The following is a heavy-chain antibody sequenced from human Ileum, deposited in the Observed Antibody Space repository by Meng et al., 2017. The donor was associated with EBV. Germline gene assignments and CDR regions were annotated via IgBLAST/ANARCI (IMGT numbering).Heavy chain of an antibody. D-gene: IGHD3-9*01. V-gene: IGHV4-4*02. J-gene: IGHJ4*02. CDR1: GGSVISNNW. CDR3: AKVSLTGTFYDH. CDR2: IFHIGST. Sequence: QVQLQESGPRLVKPSGTLSLTCAVSGGSVISNNWWSWVRQPPGKGLEWIGEIFHIGSTNNSPSLKSRVTISVDNSKNQFSLSLTSVTAEDTAIYYCAKVSLTGTFYDHWGQGILVTVSS.